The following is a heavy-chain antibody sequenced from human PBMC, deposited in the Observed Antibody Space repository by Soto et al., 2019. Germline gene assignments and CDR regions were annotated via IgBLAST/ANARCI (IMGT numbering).Heavy chain of an antibody. CDR1: GGSISNYY. CDR2: IYYSGNT. J-gene: IGHJ3*02. CDR3: ARGVVTDVGGVGCYDAFDI. V-gene: IGHV4-59*12. D-gene: IGHD2-21*02. Sequence: PSETLSLTCTISGGSISNYYWTWIRQTPGKGLEWIGYIYYSGNTNYNPSLKSRVSISVDMSKNQFSLELSSVTAADTAMYYCARGVVTDVGGVGCYDAFDIWGPGTKVTVSS.